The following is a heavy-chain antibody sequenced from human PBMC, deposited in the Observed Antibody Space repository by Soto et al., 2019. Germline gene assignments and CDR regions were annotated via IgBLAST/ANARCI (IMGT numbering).Heavy chain of an antibody. J-gene: IGHJ4*02. CDR3: ARMYYYGSGRSKDY. CDR2: INHSGST. CDR1: GGSFSGYY. Sequence: QVQLQQWGAGLLKPSETLSLTCAVYGGSFSGYYWSWIRQPPGKGLEWIGEINHSGSTNYNPSPKSRVTITVATSKNQFSLKLSSVTAADSAVYYCARMYYYGSGRSKDYWGQGTLVTVSS. V-gene: IGHV4-34*01. D-gene: IGHD3-10*01.